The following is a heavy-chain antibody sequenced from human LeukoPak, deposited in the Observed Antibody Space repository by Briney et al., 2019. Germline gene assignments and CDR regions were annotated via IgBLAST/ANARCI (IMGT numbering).Heavy chain of an antibody. J-gene: IGHJ4*02. V-gene: IGHV3-30*03. CDR3: ASSGSYLTIDY. Sequence: GRSLRLSCAASGFTFSSYGMHWARQAPGKGLEWVAVISYDGSNKYYADSVKGRFTISRDNSKNTLYLQMNSLRAEDTAVYYCASSGSYLTIDYWGQGTLVTVSS. CDR2: ISYDGSNK. D-gene: IGHD3-10*01. CDR1: GFTFSSYG.